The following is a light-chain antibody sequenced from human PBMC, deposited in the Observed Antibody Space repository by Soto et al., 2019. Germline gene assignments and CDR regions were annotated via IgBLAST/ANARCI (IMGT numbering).Light chain of an antibody. Sequence: IVLTQSPGTLSLSPGERATLSCRASQSISSSFLAWYQQKPGQAPRLLIYGASSRAAGIPDRFSGSGSGTDFTLTISRLEPEDFALYYCQQYGNLRTFGQGTKVDIK. CDR1: QSISSSF. J-gene: IGKJ1*01. CDR2: GAS. V-gene: IGKV3-20*01. CDR3: QQYGNLRT.